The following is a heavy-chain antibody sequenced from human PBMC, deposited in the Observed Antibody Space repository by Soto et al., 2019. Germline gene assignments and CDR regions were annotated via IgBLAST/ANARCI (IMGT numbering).Heavy chain of an antibody. Sequence: QVQLVQSGAEVKRPGASVKVSCKASGYTFTSYGISWVRQAPGQGLEWMGWIDVYNGNTNYAQRFQGIVTMTTDTSTSTAYMERRGLTSDDTARYHCASDNPGDGFDYWGQGTLVTVPS. CDR3: ASDNPGDGFDY. V-gene: IGHV1-18*01. CDR1: GYTFTSYG. CDR2: IDVYNGNT. D-gene: IGHD2-21*02. J-gene: IGHJ4*02.